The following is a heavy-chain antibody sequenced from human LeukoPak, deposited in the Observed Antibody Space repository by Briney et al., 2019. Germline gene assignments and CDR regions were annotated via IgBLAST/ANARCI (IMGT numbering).Heavy chain of an antibody. CDR2: MNPNSGNT. D-gene: IGHD6-19*01. CDR3: ARLGSSGWYSAYYYYGMDV. J-gene: IGHJ6*02. V-gene: IGHV1-8*01. CDR1: GYTFTSYD. Sequence: ASVKVSCKASGYTFTSYDINWVRQATGQGLEWMGWMNPNSGNTGYAQKFQGRVTMTRNTSISTAYMELSSLRPEDTAVYYCARLGSSGWYSAYYYYGMDVWGQGTTVTVSS.